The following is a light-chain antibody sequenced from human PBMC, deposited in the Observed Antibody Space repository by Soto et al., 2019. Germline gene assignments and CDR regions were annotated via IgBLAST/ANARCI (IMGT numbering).Light chain of an antibody. V-gene: IGLV2-14*01. J-gene: IGLJ2*01. Sequence: QSVLTQPASVSGSPGQSITISCTGTSSDVGGYNYVSWYQQHPGKAPKLIIYDDSNRPSGVSNRFSGSTSGNTASLTISGLQAEDEADYYCSSYTSSSTVVFGGGTKVTVL. CDR3: SSYTSSSTVV. CDR1: SSDVGGYNY. CDR2: DDS.